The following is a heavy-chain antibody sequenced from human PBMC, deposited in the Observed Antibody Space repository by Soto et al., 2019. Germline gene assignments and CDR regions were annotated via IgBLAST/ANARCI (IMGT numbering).Heavy chain of an antibody. D-gene: IGHD4-4*01. J-gene: IGHJ4*02. V-gene: IGHV4-39*01. CDR1: GGSISSSSYY. CDR3: ARYDYSNYGGTFDY. CDR2: IYYRGST. Sequence: QLQRQESGPGLVKPSETLSLTCTVSGGSISSSSYYWGWIRQPPGKGLEWIGNIYYRGSTDYNPSLKSRVTISVDTSKNQFSLELNSVTASDTAVYYCARYDYSNYGGTFDYWGQGTLVTVSS.